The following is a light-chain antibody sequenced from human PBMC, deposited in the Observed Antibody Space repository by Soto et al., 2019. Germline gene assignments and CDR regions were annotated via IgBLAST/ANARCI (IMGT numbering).Light chain of an antibody. CDR2: DSS. V-gene: IGKV1-5*01. CDR1: QSISHL. CDR3: QQYNSNPPWT. J-gene: IGKJ1*01. Sequence: DIQMTQSHSTLSTSVGDRVTITCLAYQSISHLLAWYQQKPGKAPNLLIYDSSTFYSGVPSRFSPSGSWTEFTVSISSLQPDDFATESCQQYNSNPPWTFGQGTKVE.